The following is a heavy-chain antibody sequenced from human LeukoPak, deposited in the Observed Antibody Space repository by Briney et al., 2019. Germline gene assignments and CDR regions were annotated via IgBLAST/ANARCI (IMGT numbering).Heavy chain of an antibody. V-gene: IGHV4-39*07. CDR2: IYYSGST. CDR3: ARVQGYSSSWYPFDY. CDR1: GGSISSSSYY. D-gene: IGHD6-13*01. Sequence: SETLSLTCTVSGGSISSSSYYWGWIRQPPGKGLEWIGSIYYSGSTYYNPSLKSRVTISVDTSKNQFSLKLSSVTAADTAVYYCARVQGYSSSWYPFDYWGQGTLVTVSS. J-gene: IGHJ4*02.